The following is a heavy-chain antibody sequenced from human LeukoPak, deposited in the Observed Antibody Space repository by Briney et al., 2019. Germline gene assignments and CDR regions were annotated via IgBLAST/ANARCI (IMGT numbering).Heavy chain of an antibody. CDR3: RTHSSGSTDY. V-gene: IGHV3-7*01. CDR1: GFIFNSYW. Sequence: QTGGSLRLSCAASGFIFNSYWMTWVRQAPGKGLEWVANIKEDGSEKYYVDSVKGRFTISRDNAKSSLYLQMNSPRDEDTAVYYCRTHSSGSTDYWGQGTLVTVSS. D-gene: IGHD6-19*01. CDR2: IKEDGSEK. J-gene: IGHJ4*02.